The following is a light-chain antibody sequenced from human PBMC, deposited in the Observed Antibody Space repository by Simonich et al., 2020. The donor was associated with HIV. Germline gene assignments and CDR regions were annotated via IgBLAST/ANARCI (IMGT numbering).Light chain of an antibody. Sequence: EIVLTQSPAFQSVTPKGKITITCRTSQSIGNSLHWYQKKPGQSPKLRIKYASQSISGVTSRFTGSGSGTYFTLTINSLEAEDATTYYCHQSSSLPFTFGPGTKVDIK. J-gene: IGKJ3*01. CDR3: HQSSSLPFT. V-gene: IGKV6-21*02. CDR1: QSIGNS. CDR2: YAS.